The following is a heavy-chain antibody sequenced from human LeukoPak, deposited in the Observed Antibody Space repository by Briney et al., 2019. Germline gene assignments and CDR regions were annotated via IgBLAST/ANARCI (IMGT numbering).Heavy chain of an antibody. V-gene: IGHV3-23*01. CDR2: ISGSGGST. CDR3: AKRPHIVVVPAAIYFDY. J-gene: IGHJ4*02. Sequence: GGSLRLSCAASGFTFSSYAVSWVRQAPGKGLEWVSAISGSGGSTYYADSVKGRFTISRDNSKNTLYLQMNSLRAEDTAVYYCAKRPHIVVVPAAIYFDYWGQGTLVTVSS. CDR1: GFTFSSYA. D-gene: IGHD2-2*01.